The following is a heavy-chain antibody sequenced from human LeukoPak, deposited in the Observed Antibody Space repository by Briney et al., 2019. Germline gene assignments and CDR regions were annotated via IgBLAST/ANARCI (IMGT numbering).Heavy chain of an antibody. V-gene: IGHV3-73*01. D-gene: IGHD1-26*01. CDR2: IRSKANSYAT. CDR3: TPVSGSYSDYYYYYYMDV. CDR1: GFTFSGSA. J-gene: IGHJ6*03. Sequence: GGSLRLSCAASGFTFSGSAMHWVRQASGKGLEWVGRIRSKANSYATAYAASVKGRFTISRDDSKNTAYLQMNSLKTEDTAVYYCTPVSGSYSDYYYYYYMDVWGKGTTVTVSS.